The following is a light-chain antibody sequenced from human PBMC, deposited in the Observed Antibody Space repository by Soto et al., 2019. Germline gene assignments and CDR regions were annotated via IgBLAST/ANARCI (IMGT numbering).Light chain of an antibody. CDR1: QSLVYADGNTY. V-gene: IGKV2-30*01. CDR2: KVF. CDR3: MQTAHWPYT. J-gene: IGKJ2*01. Sequence: DVVMTQSPLSLPVTLGQSASISCTSSQSLVYADGNTYLNLLQQRPGQSPRRLIYKVFNRDSGVPDRFSGSASGSEFTLTISRVEAEDIGVYYCMQTAHWPYTFGRGTKLEIK.